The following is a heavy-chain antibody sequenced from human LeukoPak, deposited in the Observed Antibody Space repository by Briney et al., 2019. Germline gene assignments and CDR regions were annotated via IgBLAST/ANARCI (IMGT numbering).Heavy chain of an antibody. Sequence: PSETLSLTCTVSGGSISSSSYYWGWIRQPPGKGLEWIGSIYYSGSTYYNPSLKSRVTVSVDTSKNQFSLKLSSVTAADTAVYYCARLYVWGSYRYDYWGQGTLVTVSS. D-gene: IGHD3-16*02. CDR2: IYYSGST. V-gene: IGHV4-39*01. J-gene: IGHJ4*02. CDR1: GGSISSSSYY. CDR3: ARLYVWGSYRYDY.